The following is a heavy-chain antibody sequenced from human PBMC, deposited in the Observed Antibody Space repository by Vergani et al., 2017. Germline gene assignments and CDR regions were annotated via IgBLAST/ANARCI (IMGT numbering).Heavy chain of an antibody. CDR2: IYHSGST. CDR3: ATLSLYDILTGFHDAFDI. V-gene: IGHV4-4*03. CDR1: GGSISSSNW. D-gene: IGHD3-9*01. J-gene: IGHJ3*02. Sequence: QVQLQESGPGLVKPPGTLSLTCAVSGGSISSSNWWSWVRQPPGKGLEWIGEIYHSGSTNYNPSLKSRVTISVDTSKNQFSLKLSSVTAADTAVYYCATLSLYDILTGFHDAFDIWGQGTMVTVSS.